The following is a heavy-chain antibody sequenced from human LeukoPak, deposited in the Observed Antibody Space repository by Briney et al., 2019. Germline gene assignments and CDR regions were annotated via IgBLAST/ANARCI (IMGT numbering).Heavy chain of an antibody. V-gene: IGHV1-18*01. D-gene: IGHD3-10*01. J-gene: IGHJ4*02. CDR1: GYTFTSYG. CDR3: AREESIGSYQFLHDY. CDR2: ISAYNGNT. Sequence: ASVKVSCKASGYTFTSYGISWVRQAPGQGLEWMGWISAYNGNTNYAQKLQGRVTMTTDTSTSTAYMELRSLRSDDTAIYYYAREESIGSYQFLHDYWGQGTLVTVSS.